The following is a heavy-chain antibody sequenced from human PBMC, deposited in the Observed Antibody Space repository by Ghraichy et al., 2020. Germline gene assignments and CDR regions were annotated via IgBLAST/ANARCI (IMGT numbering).Heavy chain of an antibody. CDR2: IYSGGST. V-gene: IGHV3-53*01. J-gene: IGHJ6*02. D-gene: IGHD1-26*01. Sequence: VSVIYSGGSTYYADSVKGRFTISRDNSKNTLYLQMNSLRAEDTAVYYCARDSGSSIYYYYGMDVWGQ. CDR3: ARDSGSSIYYYYGMDV.